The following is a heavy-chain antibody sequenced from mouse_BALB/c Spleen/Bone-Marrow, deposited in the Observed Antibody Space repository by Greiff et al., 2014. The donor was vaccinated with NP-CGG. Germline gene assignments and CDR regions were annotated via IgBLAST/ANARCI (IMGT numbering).Heavy chain of an antibody. CDR3: ARDKNYGSYWYFDV. CDR2: IRNKANGYKT. D-gene: IGHD2-1*01. CDR1: GFTFTDYY. J-gene: IGHJ1*01. V-gene: IGHV7-3*02. Sequence: DVMLVESGGGLVQPGGSLRLSCATSGFTFTDYYMSWVRQPPGKALEWLGFIRNKANGYKTEYSASVKGRFTISRDNSQSILYLQMNTLRAEDSATYYCARDKNYGSYWYFDVWGAGTTVTVSS.